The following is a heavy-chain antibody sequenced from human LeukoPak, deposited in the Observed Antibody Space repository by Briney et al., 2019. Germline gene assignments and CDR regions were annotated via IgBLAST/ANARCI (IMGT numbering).Heavy chain of an antibody. J-gene: IGHJ4*02. D-gene: IGHD6-19*01. Sequence: SETQTLTCTVSGGSISTSSYYWGWIRQPPGKGLEWIGCIFYSGSTYYNPSLKSRVTISVDTTKNQFSLMLSSVTAADTAVYYCARQEYRIEVAGRTLNYFDYWGQGTLVTVSS. V-gene: IGHV4-39*01. CDR2: IFYSGST. CDR3: ARQEYRIEVAGRTLNYFDY. CDR1: GGSISTSSYY.